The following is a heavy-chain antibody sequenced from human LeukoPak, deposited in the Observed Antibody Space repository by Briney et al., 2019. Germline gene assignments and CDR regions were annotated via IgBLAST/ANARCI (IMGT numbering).Heavy chain of an antibody. CDR2: INHSGST. CDR1: GGSFSGYY. Sequence: PSETLSLTRAVYGGSFSGYYWSWIRQPPGKGLEWVGEINHSGSTNYNPSLKSRVTISVDTSKNQFSLKLSSVTAADTAVYYCARGMLMITFGGVIGYFDYWGQGTLVTVSS. D-gene: IGHD3-16*02. CDR3: ARGMLMITFGGVIGYFDY. J-gene: IGHJ4*02. V-gene: IGHV4-34*01.